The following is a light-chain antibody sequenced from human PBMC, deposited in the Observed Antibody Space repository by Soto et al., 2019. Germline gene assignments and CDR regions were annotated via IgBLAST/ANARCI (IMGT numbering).Light chain of an antibody. Sequence: DKQMTQSPSTLSASVGDRVTITCRASQSISPWLAWYQQKPGKAPKLLIYKASTLESGVPSRFSGSGSGTEFTLTISSLQPDDFATYYCQEYNTYSKTFGQGTKVEIK. J-gene: IGKJ1*01. CDR2: KAS. CDR1: QSISPW. CDR3: QEYNTYSKT. V-gene: IGKV1-5*03.